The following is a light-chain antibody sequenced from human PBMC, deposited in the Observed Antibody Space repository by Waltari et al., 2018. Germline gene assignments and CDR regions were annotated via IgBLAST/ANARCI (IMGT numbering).Light chain of an antibody. J-gene: IGKJ1*01. V-gene: IGKV3-20*01. CDR3: QKYDFLPAT. CDR2: PAS. CDR1: QGVGKY. Sequence: EIVLTQSPGTLSLSPGARATLACRDSQGVGKYLAWYQHRPGQAPRLLLYPASIRATGIPDRFSGSGYGTDFSLTISRLEPEDFAVYYCQKYDFLPATFGQGTTVEIK.